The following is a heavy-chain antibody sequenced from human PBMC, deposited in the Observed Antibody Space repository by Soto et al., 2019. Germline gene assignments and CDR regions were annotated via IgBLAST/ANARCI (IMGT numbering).Heavy chain of an antibody. CDR3: ARHDRLDKLKNGMGL. CDR2: IFYAGTT. D-gene: IGHD2-8*01. Sequence: LSLTVTVSGVSIILFYFSCILQPPGKGLEWIVYIFYAGTTLYTPSLKSLVTISVDTSKNQFYLKLSSVTAADTAVYYCARHDRLDKLKNGMGLWGQGTMVNVS. J-gene: IGHJ3*01. CDR1: GVSIILFY. V-gene: IGHV4-59*01.